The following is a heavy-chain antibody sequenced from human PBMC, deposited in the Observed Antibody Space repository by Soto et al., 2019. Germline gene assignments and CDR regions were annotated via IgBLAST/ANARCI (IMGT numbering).Heavy chain of an antibody. CDR1: GGSISSYY. CDR2: IYYSGST. D-gene: IGHD3-3*01. Sequence: SETLSLTCTVSGGSISSYYWSWIRQPPGKGLEWIGYIYYSGSTNYNPSLKSRVTISVDTSKNQFSLKLSSVTAADTAVYYCARDRAHDFWSGYHWFDPWGQGTLVTVSS. CDR3: ARDRAHDFWSGYHWFDP. V-gene: IGHV4-59*01. J-gene: IGHJ5*02.